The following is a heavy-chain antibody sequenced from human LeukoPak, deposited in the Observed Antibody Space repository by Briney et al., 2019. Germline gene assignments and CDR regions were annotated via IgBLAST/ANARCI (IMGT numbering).Heavy chain of an antibody. D-gene: IGHD3-16*01. J-gene: IGHJ6*04. CDR3: ARDPGYESWSPFWGGLDV. CDR2: ITRDGSST. V-gene: IGHV3-74*01. CDR1: GFTFSSSW. Sequence: GGSLRLSCAAPGFTFSSSWMHWVRQAPGKGLVWVSRITRDGSSTTYADSVKGRFTTSRDNAKNTLYLQMDSLRDDDTAVYYCARDPGYESWSPFWGGLDVWGNGTTVIVSS.